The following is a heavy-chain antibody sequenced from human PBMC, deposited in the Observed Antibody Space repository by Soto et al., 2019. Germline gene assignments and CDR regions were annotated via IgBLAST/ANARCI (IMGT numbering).Heavy chain of an antibody. CDR3: IWQQDFYYGRAV. CDR2: ISYDGSNK. CDR1: GFTFSSYA. D-gene: IGHD6-13*01. Sequence: SGFTFSSYAMHWVRQAPGKGLEWVAVISYDGSNKYYADSVKGRFTISRDDSRNTVYLQMNSLKPEDTALYYCIWQQDFYYGRAVWGQGTTVTV. J-gene: IGHJ6*02. V-gene: IGHV3-30-3*02.